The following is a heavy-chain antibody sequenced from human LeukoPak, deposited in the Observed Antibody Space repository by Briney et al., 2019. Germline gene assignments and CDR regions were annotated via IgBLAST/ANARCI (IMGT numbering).Heavy chain of an antibody. D-gene: IGHD6-19*01. J-gene: IGHJ4*02. CDR1: GYSISSGYY. CDR2: IYHSWTT. Sequence: PSETLSLTCTVSGYSISSGYYWGWIRQAPGEGLEWIGSIYHSWTTYHNPSLKSRATIGVDTSKNQFSLRLSSVTAADTAVYYCARALIGVTGTFAYWGQGTLVTVSS. V-gene: IGHV4-38-2*02. CDR3: ARALIGVTGTFAY.